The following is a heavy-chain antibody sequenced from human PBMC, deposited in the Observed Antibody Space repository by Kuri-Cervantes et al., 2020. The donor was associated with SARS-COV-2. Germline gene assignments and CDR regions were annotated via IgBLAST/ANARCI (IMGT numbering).Heavy chain of an antibody. Sequence: GESLKISCAAFGFTFSSYAMHWVRQAPGKGLEWVAVISYDGSNKYYADPVKGRFTISRDNSKNTLYLQMNSLRAEDTAVYYCARTYSGSYSDAFDIWGQGTMVTVSS. CDR1: GFTFSSYA. CDR3: ARTYSGSYSDAFDI. D-gene: IGHD1-26*01. J-gene: IGHJ3*02. CDR2: ISYDGSNK. V-gene: IGHV3-30*04.